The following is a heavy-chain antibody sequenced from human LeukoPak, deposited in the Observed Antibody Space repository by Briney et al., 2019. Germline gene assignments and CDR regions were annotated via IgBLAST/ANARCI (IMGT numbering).Heavy chain of an antibody. CDR2: ISWNSGSI. CDR3: AKAGRVRVFGGTYYFDY. J-gene: IGHJ4*02. V-gene: IGHV3-9*01. CDR1: GFTFDDYA. Sequence: QPGRSLRLSCAASGFTFDDYAMHWVRQAPGKGLEWVSGISWNSGSIGYADSVKGRFTISRDNAKNSLYLQMNSLRAEDTALYYCAKAGRVRVFGGTYYFDYGGKGTLVTVSS. D-gene: IGHD3-3*01.